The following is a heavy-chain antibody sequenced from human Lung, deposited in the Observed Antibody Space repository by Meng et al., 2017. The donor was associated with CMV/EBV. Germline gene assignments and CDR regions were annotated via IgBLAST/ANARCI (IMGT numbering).Heavy chain of an antibody. V-gene: IGHV3-66*02. J-gene: IGHJ6*04. CDR3: ARDMYWSQSYHGVDV. CDR1: GFTVSSEY. Sequence: GGSLRLXCAASGFTVSSEYLTWVRQAPGKGLEWVSVIHSGGSTYYADSVKGRFTISRDNSKNTLYLQMNSLRTEDTAVYYCARDMYWSQSYHGVDVWGDGXTVTVSS. CDR2: IHSGGST. D-gene: IGHD3-3*01.